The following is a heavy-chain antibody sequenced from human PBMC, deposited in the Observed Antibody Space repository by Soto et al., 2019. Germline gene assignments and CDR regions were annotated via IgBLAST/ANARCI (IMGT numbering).Heavy chain of an antibody. V-gene: IGHV4-34*01. CDR3: AWGSRDDAFDI. Sequence: SETLSLTCAVYGGSFSGYYWSLLRQPPGKGLEWIGEINHSGSTNYNPSLKSRVTISVDTSKNQFSLKLSSVTAADTAVYYCAWGSRDDAFDIWGQGTMVTRLL. J-gene: IGHJ3*02. CDR2: INHSGST. CDR1: GGSFSGYY.